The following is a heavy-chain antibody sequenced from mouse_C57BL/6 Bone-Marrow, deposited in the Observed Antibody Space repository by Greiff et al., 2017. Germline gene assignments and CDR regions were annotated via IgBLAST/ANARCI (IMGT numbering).Heavy chain of an antibody. CDR1: GYTFTSYW. Sequence: QVQLQQPGAELVKPGASVKLSCKASGYTFTSYWMHWVKQRPGQGLEWIGMIHPNSGSTNYNETFKSKATLTVDKSSSTAYMQLSSLTSEDSAVXYCAMSWAYFDYWGQGTTLTVSS. D-gene: IGHD2-3*01. J-gene: IGHJ2*01. CDR2: IHPNSGST. CDR3: AMSWAYFDY. V-gene: IGHV1-64*01.